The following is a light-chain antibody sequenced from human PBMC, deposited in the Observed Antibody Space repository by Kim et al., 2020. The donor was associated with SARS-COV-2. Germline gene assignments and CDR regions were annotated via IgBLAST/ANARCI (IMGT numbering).Light chain of an antibody. CDR1: NSDVGIYNL. J-gene: IGLJ2*01. V-gene: IGLV2-23*02. CDR2: DVN. Sequence: QSALTQPASVSRSPGQSITISCSGTNSDVGIYNLVSWFQHHPDKAPKLIIYDVNKRPSGVSDRFSGSKSANTASLTISGLQSEDEADYFCCSYAGRDTFVLFGGGTQLTVL. CDR3: CSYAGRDTFVL.